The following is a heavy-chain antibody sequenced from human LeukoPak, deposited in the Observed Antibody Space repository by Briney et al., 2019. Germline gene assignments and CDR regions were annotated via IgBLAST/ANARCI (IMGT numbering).Heavy chain of an antibody. CDR2: ISSSGSTI. V-gene: IGHV3-48*03. D-gene: IGHD4-23*01. Sequence: PGGSLRLSCAASGFTFSSYEMNWVRQAPGKGRERVSHISSSGSTIYYADSVKGRFTISRDNAKNSLYLQMNSLRAEDTAVYYCASIYGGKPYDWFDPWGQGTLVTVSS. J-gene: IGHJ5*02. CDR3: ASIYGGKPYDWFDP. CDR1: GFTFSSYE.